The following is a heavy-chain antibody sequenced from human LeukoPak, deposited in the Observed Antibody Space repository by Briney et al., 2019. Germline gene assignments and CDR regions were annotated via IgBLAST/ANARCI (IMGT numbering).Heavy chain of an antibody. CDR2: INPNSGGT. CDR1: GYTFTNFG. V-gene: IGHV1-2*06. D-gene: IGHD6-13*01. CDR3: ARGDSRDY. Sequence: GASVKVSCKASGYTFTNFGISWVRQAPGQGLEWMGRINPNSGGTNYAQKFQGRVTMTRDTSISTAYMELSRLRSDDTAVYYCARGDSRDYWGQGTLVTVSS. J-gene: IGHJ4*02.